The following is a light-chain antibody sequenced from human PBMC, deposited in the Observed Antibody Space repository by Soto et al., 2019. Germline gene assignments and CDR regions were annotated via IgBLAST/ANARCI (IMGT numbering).Light chain of an antibody. CDR1: QRVSSNY. CDR3: QQYGSSPWT. V-gene: IGKV3-20*01. CDR2: GAS. Sequence: EIGLTQSPGTLSFSPGERATLSCRASQRVSSNYLAWYQQAPGQAPRLLIYGASSRATGVPDRFSGSGSGTDFTLTISRLEPEDFAVYYCQQYGSSPWTFGQGTKVEIK. J-gene: IGKJ1*01.